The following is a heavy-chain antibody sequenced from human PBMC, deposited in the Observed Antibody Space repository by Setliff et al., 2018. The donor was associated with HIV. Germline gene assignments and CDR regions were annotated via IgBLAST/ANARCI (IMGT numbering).Heavy chain of an antibody. J-gene: IGHJ3*02. Sequence: GASVKVSCKASGYTFTSNYIHWVRQAPGQGPEWMGSINPSVGSTSSAQKFQGRVTMTRDTSTSTVYMELRSLRSEDTAVYFCASKGGSENYPDSDAFDIWGQGTLVTVSS. CDR1: GYTFTSNY. D-gene: IGHD3-10*01. V-gene: IGHV1-46*01. CDR2: INPSVGST. CDR3: ASKGGSENYPDSDAFDI.